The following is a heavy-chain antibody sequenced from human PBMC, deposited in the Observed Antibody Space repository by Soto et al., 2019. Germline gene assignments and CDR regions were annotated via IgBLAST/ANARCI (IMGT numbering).Heavy chain of an antibody. J-gene: IGHJ5*02. CDR1: GGTFSSYA. CDR3: ARAMYYYDSSGYYRGSNWFDP. Sequence: SVKVSCKASGGTFSSYAISWVRQAPGQGLEWMGGIIPIFGTANYAQKFQGRVTITADESTSTAYMELSSLRSEDTAVYYCARAMYYYDSSGYYRGSNWFDPWGQGTLVTVSS. D-gene: IGHD3-22*01. V-gene: IGHV1-69*13. CDR2: IIPIFGTA.